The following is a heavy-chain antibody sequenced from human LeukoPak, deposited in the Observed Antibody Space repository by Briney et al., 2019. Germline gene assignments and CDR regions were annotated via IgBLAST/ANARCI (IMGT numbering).Heavy chain of an antibody. CDR3: ARLDTMRSGNYNYYYYMDV. CDR1: GGSFSGYY. D-gene: IGHD3-10*01. V-gene: IGHV4-34*01. CDR2: INHSGST. Sequence: NPSETLSLTCAVYGGSFSGYYWSWIRQTPGKGPEWIGEINHSGSTNYNPSLKSRVTISVDTSKNQFSLKLSSVTAADTAVYYCARLDTMRSGNYNYYYYMDVWAKGPRSPSP. J-gene: IGHJ6*03.